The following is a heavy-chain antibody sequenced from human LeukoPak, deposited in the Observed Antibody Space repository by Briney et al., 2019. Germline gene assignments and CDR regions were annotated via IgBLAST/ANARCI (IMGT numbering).Heavy chain of an antibody. D-gene: IGHD5-18*01. V-gene: IGHV4-34*01. CDR1: GGSFSGYY. CDR2: INHSGST. Sequence: PSETLSLTSAVYGGSFSGYYWSWLRPPPGKGLEWIGEINHSGSTNYNPSLKSRVTISVDTSKNQFSLKLSSVTAADTAVYYCAGGYSYALFDYWGQGTLVTVSS. J-gene: IGHJ4*02. CDR3: AGGYSYALFDY.